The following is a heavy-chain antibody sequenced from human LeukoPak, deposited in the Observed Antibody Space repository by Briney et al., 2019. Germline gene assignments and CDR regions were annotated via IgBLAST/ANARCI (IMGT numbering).Heavy chain of an antibody. J-gene: IGHJ4*02. CDR2: ISSGGGTT. CDR3: AKDRSGSGYFDY. D-gene: IGHD3-10*01. V-gene: IGHV3-23*01. Sequence: GGSLRLXCAASGFTCSSHAMSWVCRAPGKGLESVSRISSGGGTTDYTDSVKGRFTISRDTSKNTLYLQMNSLRAEDTAVYYCAKDRSGSGYFDYWGQGTLVTVSS. CDR1: GFTCSSHA.